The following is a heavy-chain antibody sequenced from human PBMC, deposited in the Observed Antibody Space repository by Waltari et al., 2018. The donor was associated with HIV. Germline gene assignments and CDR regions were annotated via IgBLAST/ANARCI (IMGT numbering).Heavy chain of an antibody. Sequence: EVQLVESGGGLVQPGGSLRLSCAASGFTFSNYWMTWVRQTPGKGVEGVANIKQDGSERYYVDSVKGRFTISRDNAKNSLYLQMNSLTAEDTAVYYCARDQRSMASFDYWGQGTLVTVSS. CDR1: GFTFSNYW. CDR3: ARDQRSMASFDY. J-gene: IGHJ4*02. V-gene: IGHV3-7*01. D-gene: IGHD3-10*01. CDR2: IKQDGSER.